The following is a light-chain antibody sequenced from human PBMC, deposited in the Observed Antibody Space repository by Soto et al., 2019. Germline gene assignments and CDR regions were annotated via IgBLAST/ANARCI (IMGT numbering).Light chain of an antibody. Sequence: QSALTQPASVSGSPGQSITISCTGTSSDIGGYNYVSWYQQHPGKAPKLMIYEVTNRPSGVSNRFSASKSGNTASLTISGLQAEDEADYYCSSYTSSSTGVFGGGTQLTVL. V-gene: IGLV2-14*01. CDR2: EVT. CDR3: SSYTSSSTGV. J-gene: IGLJ7*01. CDR1: SSDIGGYNY.